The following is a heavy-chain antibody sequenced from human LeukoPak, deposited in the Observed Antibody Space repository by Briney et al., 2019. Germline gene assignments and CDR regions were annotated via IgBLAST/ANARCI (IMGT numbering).Heavy chain of an antibody. CDR2: LTSGDTP. J-gene: IGHJ4*02. CDR3: ARGGYCGSTSCSGSRFDF. Sequence: GGSLRLSCAASGFTFSSYGMSWVRQAPGKGLEWVSGLTSGDTPYYADSVKGRFTISRDNAKNSLYLQMDSLRDGDTAVYYCARGGYCGSTSCSGSRFDFWGQGTLVTVSS. D-gene: IGHD2-2*01. V-gene: IGHV3-23*01. CDR1: GFTFSSYG.